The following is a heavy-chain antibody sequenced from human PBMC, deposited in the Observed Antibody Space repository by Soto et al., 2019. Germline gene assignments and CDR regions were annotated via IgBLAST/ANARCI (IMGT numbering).Heavy chain of an antibody. J-gene: IGHJ6*02. CDR2: IDPSDSYT. CDR3: ARPGGLGDYYGIDX. Sequence: GEALKISWKGSGYSFTSYWISWVRQMPGKGLEWMGRIDPSDSYTNYSPSFQGHVTISADKSISNAYLQWSSLKASDTAMYYCARPGGLGDYYGIDXWGQGTTVTSP. D-gene: IGHD3-16*01. V-gene: IGHV5-10-1*01. CDR1: GYSFTSYW.